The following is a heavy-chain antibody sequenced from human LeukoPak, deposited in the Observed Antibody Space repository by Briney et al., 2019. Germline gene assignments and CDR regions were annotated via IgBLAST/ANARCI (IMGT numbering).Heavy chain of an antibody. V-gene: IGHV3-21*04. Sequence: GGSLRLSCAASGFTFSSYSMNWVRQAPGKGLEWVSSISSSSRHIYYADSVKGRFTISRDNAKNSLYLQMNSLRAEDTAVYYCAKDHYYDSSGYLSAPTTFDYWGQGTLVTVSS. CDR1: GFTFSSYS. CDR2: ISSSSRHI. D-gene: IGHD3-22*01. CDR3: AKDHYYDSSGYLSAPTTFDY. J-gene: IGHJ4*02.